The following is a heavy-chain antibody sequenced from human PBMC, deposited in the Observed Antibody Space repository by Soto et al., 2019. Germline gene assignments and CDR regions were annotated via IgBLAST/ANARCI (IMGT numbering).Heavy chain of an antibody. CDR1: GGTFSSYA. V-gene: IGHV1-69*01. J-gene: IGHJ2*01. CDR2: IIPIFGTA. D-gene: IGHD3-22*01. CDR3: ARRTPNLGGETYYYDSSGYKPSYWYFDL. Sequence: QVQLVQSGAEVKKPGSSVKVSCKASGGTFSSYAISWVRQAPGQGLEWMGGIIPIFGTANYAQKFQGRVTITADESTNTAYRELSSLRSEDTAVYYCARRTPNLGGETYYYDSSGYKPSYWYFDLWGRGTLVTVSS.